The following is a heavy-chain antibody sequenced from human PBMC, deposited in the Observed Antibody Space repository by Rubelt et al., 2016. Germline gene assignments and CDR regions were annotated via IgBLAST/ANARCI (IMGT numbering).Heavy chain of an antibody. CDR1: GYTLTELS. Sequence: QVQLVQSGAEVKKPGASVKVSCKVSGYTLTELSMHWVRQAPGKGPEWMGGFDPEDGDTIYAQKFQGRVTTTEDTAADTAYMELSSLRSEDTAVYYCATGIVVVPAHVPSRDYWGQGTLVTVSS. CDR2: FDPEDGDT. V-gene: IGHV1-24*01. CDR3: ATGIVVVPAHVPSRDY. J-gene: IGHJ4*02. D-gene: IGHD2-2*01.